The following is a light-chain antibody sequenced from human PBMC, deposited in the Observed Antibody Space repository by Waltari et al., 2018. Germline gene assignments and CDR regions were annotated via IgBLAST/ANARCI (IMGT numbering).Light chain of an antibody. Sequence: EIVLTQSPGTLSLSPGERATLSCRASQSVRRALAWYQQKPGQAPRPLIYAASTRATGVPDRFSGSVSGTDFSLTISRLDPEDFAVYYCQHYVNVPVTFGQGTKVEI. CDR1: QSVRRA. J-gene: IGKJ1*01. CDR3: QHYVNVPVT. V-gene: IGKV3-20*01. CDR2: AAS.